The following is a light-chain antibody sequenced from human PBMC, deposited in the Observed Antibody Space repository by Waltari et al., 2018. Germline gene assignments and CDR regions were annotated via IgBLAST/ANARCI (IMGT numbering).Light chain of an antibody. CDR2: GAS. J-gene: IGKJ1*01. CDR1: QSVSSN. Sequence: EIVMTQSPATLSVSPGERAPLSCRASQSVSSNLAWYQQKPGQTPRLLIHGASTTATGIPARVSDSGYGPEFTLTISSLQSEDFAVYYCQQYNNWTTFGQGTKVEIK. CDR3: QQYNNWTT. V-gene: IGKV3-15*01.